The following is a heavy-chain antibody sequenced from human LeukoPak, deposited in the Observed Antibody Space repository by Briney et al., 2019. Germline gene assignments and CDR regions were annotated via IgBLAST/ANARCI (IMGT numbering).Heavy chain of an antibody. D-gene: IGHD6-6*01. CDR3: ARESHQYSSSSGLYYYYYMDV. J-gene: IGHJ6*03. V-gene: IGHV4-39*07. CDR2: IYHSGST. Sequence: SETLSLTCTVSGGSISSRTYYWGWIRQPPGKGLEWIGSIYHSGSTYYNPSLKSRVTISVDTSKNQFSLKLSSVTAADTAVYYCARESHQYSSSSGLYYYYYMDVWGKGTTVTVSS. CDR1: GGSISSRTYY.